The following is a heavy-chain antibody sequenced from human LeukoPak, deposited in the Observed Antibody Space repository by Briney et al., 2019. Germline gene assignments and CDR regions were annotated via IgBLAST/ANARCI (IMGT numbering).Heavy chain of an antibody. D-gene: IGHD4-17*01. CDR3: ARVASGAFASDASDI. Sequence: GGSLRLSCAASGFTFSSYSMNWIRQAPGKGLEWVSSISSSSSYIYYADSVKGRFTISRDNAKNSLYLQMNSLRAEDTAVYYCARVASGAFASDASDICGQGTMVTASS. CDR2: ISSSSSYI. V-gene: IGHV3-21*01. J-gene: IGHJ3*02. CDR1: GFTFSSYS.